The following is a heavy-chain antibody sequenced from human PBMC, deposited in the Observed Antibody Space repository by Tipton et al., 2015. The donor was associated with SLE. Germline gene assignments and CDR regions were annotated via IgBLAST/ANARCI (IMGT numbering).Heavy chain of an antibody. Sequence: TLSLTCTVSGGSISSYYWSWIRQPPGKGLEWIGEINHSGSTNYNPSLKSRVTISADTSKNQFSLKLSSVTAADTAVYYCARASSGWYYYYYYMDVWGKGTTVTVSS. D-gene: IGHD6-19*01. CDR3: ARASSGWYYYYYYMDV. CDR2: INHSGST. J-gene: IGHJ6*03. CDR1: GGSISSYY. V-gene: IGHV4-34*01.